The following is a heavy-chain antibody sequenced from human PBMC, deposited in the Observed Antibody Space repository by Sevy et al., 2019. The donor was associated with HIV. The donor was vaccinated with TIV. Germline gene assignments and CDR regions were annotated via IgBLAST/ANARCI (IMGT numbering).Heavy chain of an antibody. CDR1: GFTFADYP. V-gene: IGHV3-49*03. Sequence: GGSLRLSCTASGFTFADYPINWLRQAPGKGLEWVGFITSKSFGGTNEYAASVKGRFTISRDDSTSIAYLQMNSLKAEDTALYYCTRDRGGAASRFDYWGQGTLVTVSS. CDR2: ITSKSFGGTN. J-gene: IGHJ4*02. CDR3: TRDRGGAASRFDY. D-gene: IGHD3-10*01.